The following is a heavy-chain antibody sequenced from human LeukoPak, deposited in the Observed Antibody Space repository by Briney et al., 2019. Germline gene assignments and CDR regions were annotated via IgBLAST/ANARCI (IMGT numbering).Heavy chain of an antibody. CDR2: IYYSGST. J-gene: IGHJ3*02. CDR3: ARRTDREVTFDI. CDR1: GGSISSYY. D-gene: IGHD1-1*01. V-gene: IGHV4-59*08. Sequence: PSETLSLTCTVSGGSISSYYWSWIRQPPGKGLEWIGYIYYSGSTNYNPSLKSRVTISVDTSKNQFSLKLSSVTAADTAVYYCARRTDREVTFDIWGQGTMVTVSS.